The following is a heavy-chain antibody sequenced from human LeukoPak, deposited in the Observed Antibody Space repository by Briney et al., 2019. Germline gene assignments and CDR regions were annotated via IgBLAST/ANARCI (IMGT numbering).Heavy chain of an antibody. V-gene: IGHV3-30*18. CDR2: ISSDGSYK. J-gene: IGHJ4*02. CDR1: GFTFNRYD. D-gene: IGHD3-10*01. CDR3: AKGSVRVGYYFDS. Sequence: PGRSLRLSCAASGFTFNRYDIQWVRQAPGKGLEWGTVISSDGSYKSYADLVKRRFTISRDNSKNTLYLQINSIKPEDTAVYFCAKGSVRVGYYFDSWGQGTLVTVSS.